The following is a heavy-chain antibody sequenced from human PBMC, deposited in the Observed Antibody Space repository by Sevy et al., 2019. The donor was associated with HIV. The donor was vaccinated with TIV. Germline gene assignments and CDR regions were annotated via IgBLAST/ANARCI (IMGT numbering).Heavy chain of an antibody. D-gene: IGHD5-18*01. CDR3: TTGRAAYSYGYFYYAMDV. V-gene: IGHV3-15*01. CDR1: GIIFKNAW. J-gene: IGHJ6*02. CDR2: IKSKSDGETT. Sequence: GGSLRLSCASSGIIFKNAWMNWVRQVPGRGLEWVGRIKSKSDGETTVYSAPVKGRFTISRDDSKNTLYLQMNSLKTEDTAVYFCTTGRAAYSYGYFYYAMDVWGQGTTVTVSS.